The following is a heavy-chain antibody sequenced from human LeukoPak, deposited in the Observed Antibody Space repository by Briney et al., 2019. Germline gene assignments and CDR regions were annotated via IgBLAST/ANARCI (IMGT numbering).Heavy chain of an antibody. V-gene: IGHV1-2*02. CDR2: ITPSGGT. D-gene: IGHD5-24*01. J-gene: IGHJ4*02. Sequence: GASVKDSCKASGYTFTSYAIHWVRQAPGQGLEWMGWITPSGGTNYPQKFQGRVAITWDTSITTAYMDLSRLTSDDTAVYYCARDRYGDGFAHLDYWGQGALVTVSS. CDR1: GYTFTSYA. CDR3: ARDRYGDGFAHLDY.